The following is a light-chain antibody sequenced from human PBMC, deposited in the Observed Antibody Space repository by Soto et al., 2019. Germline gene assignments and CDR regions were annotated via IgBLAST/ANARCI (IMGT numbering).Light chain of an antibody. CDR2: GAS. Sequence: EVVLTQSPGSLSLPPGERATLSCRASQSIKSKFLAWYQQRPGQAPRLLIYGASTGATGVPARFRGSGSGTDFTLTISSLEPDDSAVYFCHHYGDSPQTFGQGTKLQIK. CDR3: HHYGDSPQT. J-gene: IGKJ2*01. V-gene: IGKV3-20*01. CDR1: QSIKSKF.